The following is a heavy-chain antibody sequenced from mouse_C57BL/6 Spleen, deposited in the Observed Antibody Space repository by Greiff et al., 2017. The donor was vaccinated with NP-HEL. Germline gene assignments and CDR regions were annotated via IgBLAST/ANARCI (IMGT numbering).Heavy chain of an antibody. CDR1: GYAFSSSW. D-gene: IGHD1-1*01. Sequence: VQLQQSGPELVKPGASVKISCKASGYAFSSSWMNWVKQRPGKGLEWIGRIYPGDGDTNYNGKFKGKATLTADKSSSTAYMQLSSLTSEDSAVYFCARSKAYYGSSHFDYWGQGTTLTVSS. CDR2: IYPGDGDT. V-gene: IGHV1-82*01. CDR3: ARSKAYYGSSHFDY. J-gene: IGHJ2*01.